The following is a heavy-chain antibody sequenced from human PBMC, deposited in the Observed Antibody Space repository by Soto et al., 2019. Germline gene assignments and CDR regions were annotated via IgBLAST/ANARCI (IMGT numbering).Heavy chain of an antibody. CDR2: VHGGGST. J-gene: IGHJ4*02. D-gene: IGHD3-16*01. CDR1: GFTVSNNH. V-gene: IGHV3-53*01. CDR3: AGRLTTAASLDY. Sequence: VQLVESGGGLIQPGGSLRLSCAASGFTVSNNHMTWVRQAAGKGLELVSFVHGGGSTSYADSVKGRFTISRDNSTNTLYLQMDSLRAEDTAIYYGAGRLTTAASLDYWGRGTLVTVSS.